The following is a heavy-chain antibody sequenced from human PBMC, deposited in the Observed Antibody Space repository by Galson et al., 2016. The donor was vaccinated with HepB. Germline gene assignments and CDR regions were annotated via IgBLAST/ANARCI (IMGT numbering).Heavy chain of an antibody. CDR3: ARELDYSFYFDY. Sequence: SVKVSCKASGYTFNTYNMHWVRQAPGQGLEWMGIIKPSGGSTIYAQKFQDRITMTRDTSTSTVYMELISLRSEDTAVYYCARELDYSFYFDYWGQGTLLTVSS. D-gene: IGHD2-15*01. CDR1: GYTFNTYN. J-gene: IGHJ4*02. CDR2: IKPSGGST. V-gene: IGHV1-46*02.